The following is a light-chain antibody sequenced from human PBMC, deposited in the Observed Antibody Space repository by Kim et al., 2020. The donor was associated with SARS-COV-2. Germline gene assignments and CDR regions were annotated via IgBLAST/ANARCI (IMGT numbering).Light chain of an antibody. J-gene: IGKJ1*01. CDR1: RSIGSW. Sequence: DIQMTQSPSPLSVSVGDRVTITCRASRSIGSWVAWFQQKPGKAPKLLIYKASSLESGVPSRFSGSGSGTEFTLTISSLQPDDFATYYCQQYDRFWTFGQGTKVDIK. V-gene: IGKV1-5*03. CDR2: KAS. CDR3: QQYDRFWT.